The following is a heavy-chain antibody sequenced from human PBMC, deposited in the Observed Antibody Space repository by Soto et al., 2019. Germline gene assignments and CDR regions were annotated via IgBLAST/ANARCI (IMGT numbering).Heavy chain of an antibody. CDR2: VYNSGST. Sequence: SETLSLTCTVSGGSISSNYWTWIQQPPGKGLEWIGYVYNSGSTNYDPSLKSRVTISEDTSKSQFSLKVNSMTAADTAVYYCARYRREAVAGYTPDNWGQGILVTVSS. V-gene: IGHV4-59*01. D-gene: IGHD6-13*01. J-gene: IGHJ4*02. CDR1: GGSISSNY. CDR3: ARYRREAVAGYTPDN.